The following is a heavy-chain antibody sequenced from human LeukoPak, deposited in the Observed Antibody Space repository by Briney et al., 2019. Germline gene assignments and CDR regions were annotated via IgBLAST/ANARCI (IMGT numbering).Heavy chain of an antibody. V-gene: IGHV4-59*01. CDR2: IYYSGST. CDR1: GGSISSYY. CDR3: ARDRGELLSNAFDI. Sequence: PSETLSLTCTVSGGSISSYYWSWIRQPPGKGLEWIGYIYYSGSTNYNPSLKSRVTISVDTSKNQFSLKLSSVTAADTAVYYCARDRGELLSNAFDIWGQGTMVTVSS. J-gene: IGHJ3*02. D-gene: IGHD3-10*01.